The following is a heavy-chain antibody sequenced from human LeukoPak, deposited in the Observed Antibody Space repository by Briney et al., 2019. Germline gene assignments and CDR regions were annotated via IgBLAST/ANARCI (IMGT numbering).Heavy chain of an antibody. CDR2: IIPIFGTA. CDR1: GGTFSSYA. CDR3: ARAGDSSSSGYYYYGMDV. V-gene: IGHV1-69*01. J-gene: IGHJ6*02. Sequence: SVKVSCKASGGTFSSYAISWVRQAPGQGLEWMGGIIPIFGTANYAQKFQGRVTITADESTSTAYMELSSLRSEDTAVYYCARAGDSSSSGYYYYGMDVWGQGTTVTVSS. D-gene: IGHD6-6*01.